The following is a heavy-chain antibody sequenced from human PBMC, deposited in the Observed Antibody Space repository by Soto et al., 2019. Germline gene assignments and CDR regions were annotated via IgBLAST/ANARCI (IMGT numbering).Heavy chain of an antibody. CDR1: GFTFSSNY. Sequence: GRSLRLSCAASGFTFSSNYMNWVRQAPGKGLEWVSSISGSSNYIYYADSVKGRFTISRDNAKNSVYLQMNSLRADDTAVYDCARDLPDTVGTTIPFDYWGHGTLVTVSS. D-gene: IGHD5-12*01. V-gene: IGHV3-21*01. CDR2: ISGSSNYI. J-gene: IGHJ4*01. CDR3: ARDLPDTVGTTIPFDY.